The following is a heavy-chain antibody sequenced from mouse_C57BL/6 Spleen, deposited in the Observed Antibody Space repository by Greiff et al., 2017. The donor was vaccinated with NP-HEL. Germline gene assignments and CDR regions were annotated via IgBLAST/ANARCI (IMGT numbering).Heavy chain of an antibody. V-gene: IGHV5-6*01. CDR1: GFTFSSYG. CDR3: ARLLTTVVATDY. Sequence: VHVKQSGGDLVKPGGSLKLSCAASGFTFSSYGMSWVRQTPDKRLEWVATISSGGSYTYYPDSVKGRFTISRDNAKNTLYLQMSSLKSEDTAMYYCARLLTTVVATDYWGQGTTLTVSS. D-gene: IGHD1-1*01. CDR2: ISSGGSYT. J-gene: IGHJ2*01.